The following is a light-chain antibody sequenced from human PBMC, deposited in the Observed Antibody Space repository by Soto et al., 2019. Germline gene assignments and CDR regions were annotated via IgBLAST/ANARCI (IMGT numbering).Light chain of an antibody. V-gene: IGKV3-20*01. CDR2: GSS. CDR1: QSVSNNY. Sequence: EVVLTQSPGTLSLSPGERATLSCRASQSVSNNYLAWYQQKPGQGPRLLIFGSSDRATGIPDRFSGSGSGTDFPLSISRLEPEDFALYYCQQYGSPPPYTFGKGTKLEIK. CDR3: QQYGSPPPYT. J-gene: IGKJ2*01.